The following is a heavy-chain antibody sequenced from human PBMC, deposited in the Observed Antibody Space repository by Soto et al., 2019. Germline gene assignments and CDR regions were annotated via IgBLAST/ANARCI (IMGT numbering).Heavy chain of an antibody. CDR2: IIAYNGNT. CDR3: ARDGGRSSGWDY. J-gene: IGHJ4*02. CDR1: GYTFTSYG. V-gene: IGHV1-18*04. Sequence: QVQLVQSGAEVKKPGASVKVSCKASGYTFTSYGISWVRQAPGQGLEWMGWIIAYNGNTNYAQKLQGRVTMTTVPPASTAYMERRSLRSDGRAVYYCARDGGRSSGWDYWGQGTLVTVSS. D-gene: IGHD6-6*01.